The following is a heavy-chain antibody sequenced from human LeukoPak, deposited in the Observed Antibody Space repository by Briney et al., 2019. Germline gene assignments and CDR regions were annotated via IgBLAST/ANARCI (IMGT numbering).Heavy chain of an antibody. CDR1: GGSLSGYY. CDR2: INHSGSN. CDR3: ARVEKDIVVVPAARWFDP. V-gene: IGHV4-34*01. D-gene: IGHD2-2*01. J-gene: IGHJ5*02. Sequence: KASETLSLTCAVYGGSLSGYYWSWVRQPPGKGLEWVGEINHSGSNNYNPSLKSRVTISVDTSKNQFSLKLSSVTAADTAVYYCARVEKDIVVVPAARWFDPWGQGTLVTVSS.